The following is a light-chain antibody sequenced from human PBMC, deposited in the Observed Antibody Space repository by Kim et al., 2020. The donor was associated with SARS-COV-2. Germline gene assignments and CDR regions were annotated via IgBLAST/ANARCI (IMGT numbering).Light chain of an antibody. CDR3: TAYAGGNNLL. CDR2: EVT. Sequence: GQSVTLSCTGTSSDVGGYNYVSWYQQHPGKAPKLMIYEVTKRPSGVPDRFSGSKSGNTASLTVSGLQADDEANYYCTAYAGGNNLLFGGGTQLTVL. CDR1: SSDVGGYNY. J-gene: IGLJ2*01. V-gene: IGLV2-8*01.